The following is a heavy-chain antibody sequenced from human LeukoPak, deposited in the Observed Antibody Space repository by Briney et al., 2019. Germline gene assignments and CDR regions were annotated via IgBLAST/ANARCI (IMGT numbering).Heavy chain of an antibody. V-gene: IGHV4-34*01. J-gene: IGHJ4*02. CDR3: ARTRPAAMRRHYFDY. Sequence: SETLSLTCAVYGGSFSGYYWSWIRQPPGKGLGWIGEINHSGSTNYNPSLKSRVTISVDTSKNQFSLKLSSVTAADTAVYYCARTRPAAMRRHYFDYWGQGTLVTVSS. CDR1: GGSFSGYY. D-gene: IGHD2-2*01. CDR2: INHSGST.